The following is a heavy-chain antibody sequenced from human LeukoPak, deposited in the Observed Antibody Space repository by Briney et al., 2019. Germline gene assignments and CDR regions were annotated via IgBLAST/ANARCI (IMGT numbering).Heavy chain of an antibody. Sequence: SETLSLTCTVSSGSISNSNYYWGRIRQPPGKGLEWIGSIFYGSPDYNPSLKSRVTISVDTSKNQFSLKVNSVTAADTAVYFCARYYGSGRDGDYWGQGTLVTVSS. D-gene: IGHD3-10*01. CDR3: ARYYGSGRDGDY. CDR2: IFYGSP. J-gene: IGHJ4*02. V-gene: IGHV4-39*01. CDR1: SGSISNSNYY.